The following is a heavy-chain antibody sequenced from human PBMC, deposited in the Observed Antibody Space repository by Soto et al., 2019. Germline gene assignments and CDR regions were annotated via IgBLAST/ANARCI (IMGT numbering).Heavy chain of an antibody. Sequence: VQLVQSGAEVKKPGASVKVSCKASGYTFTSYDINWLRQATGQGLEWMGWMNPNSGNTGYAQTFQGRVTMTRNTSISTAYMELSSLRSEDTAVYYCARGVVAALYNWFDPWGQGTLVTVSS. D-gene: IGHD6-6*01. CDR2: MNPNSGNT. CDR1: GYTFTSYD. CDR3: ARGVVAALYNWFDP. V-gene: IGHV1-8*01. J-gene: IGHJ5*02.